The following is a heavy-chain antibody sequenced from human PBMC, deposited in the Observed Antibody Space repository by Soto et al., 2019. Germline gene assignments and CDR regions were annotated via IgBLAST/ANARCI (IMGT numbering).Heavy chain of an antibody. Sequence: QVQLVQSGADVRKPGSSVKVSCKASGGTFSRHAISWVRQAPGQGLEWMGGIIPIFGTANHAQKFQGRVTIIADESTSPVYMELSSVRSEDTAMYYCARGWGYDSNDYYYAYWGQGTLVIVSS. V-gene: IGHV1-69*01. D-gene: IGHD3-22*01. CDR1: GGTFSRHA. CDR3: ARGWGYDSNDYYYAY. J-gene: IGHJ4*02. CDR2: IIPIFGTA.